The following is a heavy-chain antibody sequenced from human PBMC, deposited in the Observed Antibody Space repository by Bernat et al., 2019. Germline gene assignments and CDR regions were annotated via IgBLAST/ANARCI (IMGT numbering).Heavy chain of an antibody. Sequence: EVQLVESGGGLVQPGGSLRLSCAASGFTFSSYAMSWVRQAPGKGLEWVSAISGSGGSTYYSESVKGRFTISRDTSKNTMYLQMNSLRAEDTAVYYCAKYLMLPDGYLGNDAFDIWGQGTMVTVSS. D-gene: IGHD5-24*01. J-gene: IGHJ3*02. V-gene: IGHV3-23*04. CDR1: GFTFSSYA. CDR2: ISGSGGST. CDR3: AKYLMLPDGYLGNDAFDI.